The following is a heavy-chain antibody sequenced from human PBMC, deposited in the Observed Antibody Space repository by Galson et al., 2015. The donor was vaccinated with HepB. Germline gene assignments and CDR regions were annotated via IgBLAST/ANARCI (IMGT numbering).Heavy chain of an antibody. CDR1: GYSFTSYW. J-gene: IGHJ4*02. D-gene: IGHD1-26*01. CDR2: IYPDDSDT. V-gene: IGHV5-51*01. CDR3: ARLTVGDTRTPDY. Sequence: QSGAEVKKPGESLRISCKGSGYSFTSYWIGWVRQMPGKGLEWMGVIYPDDSDTRYSPSFQDQVTMSADRSISTAYLQWSSLEASDTAMYYCARLTVGDTRTPDYWGQGTLVTVSS.